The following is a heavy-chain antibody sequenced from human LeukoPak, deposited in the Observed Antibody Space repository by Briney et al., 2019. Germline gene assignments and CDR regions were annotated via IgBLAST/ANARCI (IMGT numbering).Heavy chain of an antibody. Sequence: PGGSLRLSCTTSGFTFSMYDMHWVRQAPGKGLEWVAVIRYDGSNEDYLDSVKGRFTISRDNAKTTLDLQMNSLRAEDTAVYYCALAYYYDSSDAFDIWGQGTMVTVSS. V-gene: IGHV3-30*02. CDR2: IRYDGSNE. CDR3: ALAYYYDSSDAFDI. CDR1: GFTFSMYD. D-gene: IGHD3-22*01. J-gene: IGHJ3*02.